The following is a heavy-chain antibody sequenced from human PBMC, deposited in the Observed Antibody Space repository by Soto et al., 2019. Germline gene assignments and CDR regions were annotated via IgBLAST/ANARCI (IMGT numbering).Heavy chain of an antibody. J-gene: IGHJ4*02. V-gene: IGHV5-51*01. CDR1: GYSFTTYW. CDR2: VHPGDSET. Sequence: GESLKISCRVSGYSFTTYWIGWVRQMSGKGLEWVGIVHPGDSETRYSSSFQGRVTISADRSINTAYLQWSSLQASDTAMYYCASQGGPDTPMIIDYWGQGTLVTVSS. D-gene: IGHD5-18*01. CDR3: ASQGGPDTPMIIDY.